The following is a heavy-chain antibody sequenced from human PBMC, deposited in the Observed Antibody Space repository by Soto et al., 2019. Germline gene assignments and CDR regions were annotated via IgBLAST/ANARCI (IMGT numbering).Heavy chain of an antibody. CDR1: GFTFSDYA. Sequence: EVVLLQSGGDLVQPGGSLRLSCAASGFTFSDYAMTWVRQAPGKGLEWVLDISDGDGDTHYADSVRGRFVISRDNSKNTLFLEMNSLRAEDAAVYYCAKGRTYFDFWGQGSLVTVSS. CDR2: ISDGDGDT. V-gene: IGHV3-23*01. J-gene: IGHJ4*02. CDR3: AKGRTYFDF.